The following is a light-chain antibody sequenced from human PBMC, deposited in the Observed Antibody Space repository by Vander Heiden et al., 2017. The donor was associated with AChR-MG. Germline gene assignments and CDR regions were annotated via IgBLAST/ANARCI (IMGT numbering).Light chain of an antibody. V-gene: IGKV2-30*02. CDR2: RVS. CDR1: QSLVRSDGNTY. J-gene: IGKJ1*01. CDR3: MQATHWPPWT. Sequence: DVVLTQSPLSLPVTLGQPASISCRSNQSLVRSDGNTYLNWYHQRPGRSPRPLIYRVSNRDAGAPDRFSGSGSGTDFTLSISRVEAEDVGIYYCMQATHWPPWTFGQGTKVEIK.